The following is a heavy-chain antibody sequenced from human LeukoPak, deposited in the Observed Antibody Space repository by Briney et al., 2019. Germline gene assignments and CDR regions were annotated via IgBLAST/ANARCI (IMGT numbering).Heavy chain of an antibody. CDR2: INPSGGST. J-gene: IGHJ6*02. CDR1: GYTFTSYY. V-gene: IGHV1-46*01. Sequence: ASVKVSCKASGYTFTSYYMHWVRQAPGQGLEWMGIINPSGGSTSYAQKLQGRVTMTTDTSTSTAYMELRSLRSDDTAVYYCAREPPYYYGMDVWGQGTTVTVSS. CDR3: AREPPYYYGMDV.